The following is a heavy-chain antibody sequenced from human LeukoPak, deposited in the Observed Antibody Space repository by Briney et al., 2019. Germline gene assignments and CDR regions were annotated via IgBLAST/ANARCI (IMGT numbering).Heavy chain of an antibody. CDR1: GGSFSGYY. V-gene: IGHV4-34*01. D-gene: IGHD3-10*01. Sequence: WETLSLTCAVYGGSFSGYYWSWIRQPPGKGLEWIGEINHSGYTNYNPSLKSRVTISVDTSKNQFSLKLSSVTAADTAVYYCASPGSGGHAFDIWGQGTLVTVSS. CDR3: ASPGSGGHAFDI. CDR2: INHSGYT. J-gene: IGHJ3*02.